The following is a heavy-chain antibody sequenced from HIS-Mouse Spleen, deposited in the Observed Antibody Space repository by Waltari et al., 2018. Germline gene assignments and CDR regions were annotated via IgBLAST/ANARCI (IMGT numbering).Heavy chain of an antibody. Sequence: QLQLQESGPGLVKPSETLSLTCPVSGGPISSSSYYWGWIRQPPGKGLEGIGSIYYSASTYYNPSLKSRVPISVDTSKNQFSLKLSSVTAADTAVYYCAREIPYSSSWYDWYFDLWGRGTLVTVSS. D-gene: IGHD6-13*01. CDR3: AREIPYSSSWYDWYFDL. CDR1: GGPISSSSYY. CDR2: IYYSAST. J-gene: IGHJ2*01. V-gene: IGHV4-39*07.